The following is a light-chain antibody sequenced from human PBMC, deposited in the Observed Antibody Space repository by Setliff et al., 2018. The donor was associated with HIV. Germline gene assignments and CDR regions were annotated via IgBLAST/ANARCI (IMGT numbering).Light chain of an antibody. Sequence: QSVLTQPASVSGSPGQSITISCTGTNSDIGAYNYVSWYQQYPGKAPKLMIYDVSNRPSGVSNRFSGSKSGNTASLTISGLQAEDEADYYCCSYSSSSTLYGFGTGTRSPS. CDR1: NSDIGAYNY. CDR3: CSYSSSSTLYG. J-gene: IGLJ1*01. V-gene: IGLV2-14*03. CDR2: DVS.